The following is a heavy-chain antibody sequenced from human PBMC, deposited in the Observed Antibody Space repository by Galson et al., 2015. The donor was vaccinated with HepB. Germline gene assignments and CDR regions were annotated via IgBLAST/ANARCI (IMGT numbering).Heavy chain of an antibody. J-gene: IGHJ4*02. D-gene: IGHD2-21*02. Sequence: KVSCKASGYTFTSYYMHWVRQAPGQGLEWMGMINPSDGSTNYAQKFQGRVTMTRDTSTSTVYMELSSLRSEDTAVYYCARGAIVVVTAPDYWGQGTLVTVSS. CDR3: ARGAIVVVTAPDY. CDR1: GYTFTSYY. V-gene: IGHV1-46*03. CDR2: INPSDGST.